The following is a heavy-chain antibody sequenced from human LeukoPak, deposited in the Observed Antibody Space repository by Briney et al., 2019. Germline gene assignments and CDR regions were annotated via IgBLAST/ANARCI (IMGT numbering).Heavy chain of an antibody. D-gene: IGHD6-13*01. J-gene: IGHJ4*02. V-gene: IGHV4-30-4*08. CDR2: IYYSGST. CDR3: ARVGSSWSYYFDY. Sequence: NSSETLSLTCTVSGGSISSGDYYWSWIRQPPGKGLEWIGYIYYSGSTYYNPSLKSRVTISVDTSKNQFSLKLSSVTAADTAVYYCARVGSSWSYYFDYWGQGTLVTASS. CDR1: GGSISSGDYY.